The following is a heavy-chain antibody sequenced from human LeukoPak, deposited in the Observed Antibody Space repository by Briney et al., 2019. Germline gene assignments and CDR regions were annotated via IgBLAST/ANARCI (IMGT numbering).Heavy chain of an antibody. CDR3: AKGFRIAVAGTFDY. J-gene: IGHJ4*02. CDR2: ISWNSGSI. V-gene: IGHV3-9*01. D-gene: IGHD6-19*01. CDR1: GFTFDDYA. Sequence: TGRSLRLSCAASGFTFDDYAMHWVRHAPGKGLEWVSGISWNSGSIGYADSVKGRFTIPRDNAKNSLYLQMNSLRAEDTALYYCAKGFRIAVAGTFDYWGQGTLVTVSS.